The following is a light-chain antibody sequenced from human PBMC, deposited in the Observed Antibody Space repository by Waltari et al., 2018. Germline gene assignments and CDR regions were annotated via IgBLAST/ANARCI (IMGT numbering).Light chain of an antibody. J-gene: IGLJ2*01. CDR3: NSRDSSGNHVV. Sequence: SSELTQDPAVSVALGQTVRITCQGDSLRSYYASWYQQKPGQAPVLVIYGKNKRPSGIPYRFSGSSSGNTASLTITGAQAEDEADYFCNSRDSSGNHVVFGGGTKLTVL. V-gene: IGLV3-19*01. CDR1: SLRSYY. CDR2: GKN.